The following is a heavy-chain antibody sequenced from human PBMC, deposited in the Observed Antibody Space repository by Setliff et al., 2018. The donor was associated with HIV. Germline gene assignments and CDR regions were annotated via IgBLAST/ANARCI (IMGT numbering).Heavy chain of an antibody. CDR1: GASFTTHY. V-gene: IGHV4-59*08. CDR2: MYYSGST. J-gene: IGHJ4*02. D-gene: IGHD6-19*01. Sequence: PSETLSLTCTVSGASFTTHYWSLIRQPPGKGLEWIGSMYYSGSTYYNPSLKSRVTISVDTSKNQVSLKLTSVTAADTAVYFCARHVYSSGWGYVYHLDSWGQGTLVTVSS. CDR3: ARHVYSSGWGYVYHLDS.